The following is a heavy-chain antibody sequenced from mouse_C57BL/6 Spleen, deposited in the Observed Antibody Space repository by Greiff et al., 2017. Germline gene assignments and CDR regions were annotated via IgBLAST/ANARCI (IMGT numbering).Heavy chain of an antibody. Sequence: VQLQQSGPELVKPGASVKISCKASGYTFTDYYMNWVKQSHGKSLEWIGDINPNNGGTSYNQKFKGKATLTVDKSSSTAYMELRSLTSEDSAVYYCARDYYGSSYPLYYAMDYWGQGTSVTVSS. CDR3: ARDYYGSSYPLYYAMDY. CDR1: GYTFTDYY. D-gene: IGHD1-1*01. V-gene: IGHV1-26*01. J-gene: IGHJ4*01. CDR2: INPNNGGT.